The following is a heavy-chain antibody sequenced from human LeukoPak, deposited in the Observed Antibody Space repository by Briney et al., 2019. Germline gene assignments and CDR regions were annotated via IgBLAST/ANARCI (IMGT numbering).Heavy chain of an antibody. V-gene: IGHV3-20*04. CDR2: INWNGGNT. CDR3: ARARYDSTGHLDY. J-gene: IGHJ4*02. D-gene: IGHD3-22*01. Sequence: PGGSLRLSCAASGFTFDDYGMSWVRQAPGKGLEWVSGINWNGGNTGYADSVKGRLTIFRDNTKNSLYLQMNSLRAEDTALYYCARARYDSTGHLDYWGQGTLVTVSS. CDR1: GFTFDDYG.